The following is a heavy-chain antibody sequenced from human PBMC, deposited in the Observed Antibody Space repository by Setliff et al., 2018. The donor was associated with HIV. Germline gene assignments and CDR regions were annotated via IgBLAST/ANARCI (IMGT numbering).Heavy chain of an antibody. CDR2: IYYTGST. V-gene: IGHV4-39*01. CDR3: ARQERYCTSADCYRYFNY. Sequence: PSETLSLTCSVSGGPMRSSSYYWGWIRQPPGKGLEWIGSIYYTGSTYSNPSLKSRLTISEDASKNQFSLKLSSVTAADTAVYYCARQERYCTSADCYRYFNYWGQGTLVTVSS. CDR1: GGPMRSSSYY. D-gene: IGHD2-2*02. J-gene: IGHJ4*02.